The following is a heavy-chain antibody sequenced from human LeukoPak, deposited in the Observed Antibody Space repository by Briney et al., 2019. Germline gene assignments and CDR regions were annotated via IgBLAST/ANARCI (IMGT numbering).Heavy chain of an antibody. D-gene: IGHD3-10*01. Sequence: PGGSLRLSCAASGFTFSSYAMHWVRQPPGRGLEWLTVISNDGSTKYYADSVRGRFTISRDNSKNTLYLQINGLRLNDTAVYYCAGAMVRGVPFDYWGQGTLVTVSS. J-gene: IGHJ4*02. CDR2: ISNDGSTK. CDR3: AGAMVRGVPFDY. V-gene: IGHV3-30-3*01. CDR1: GFTFSSYA.